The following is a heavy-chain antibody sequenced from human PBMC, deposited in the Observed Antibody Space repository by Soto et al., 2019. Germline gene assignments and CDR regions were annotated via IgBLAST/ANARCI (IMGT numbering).Heavy chain of an antibody. CDR2: ISGSGGST. J-gene: IGHJ4*02. CDR1: GFTFSSSS. Sequence: PGGSLRLSCAVSGFTFSSSSMSWVRQAPGKGLEWVSSISGSGGSTYYADSVKGRFTISRDNSKNTLYLQMNSLRAEDTAVYYCAKASTVTLYYFDYWGQGTLVTVSS. CDR3: AKASTVTLYYFDY. D-gene: IGHD4-17*01. V-gene: IGHV3-23*01.